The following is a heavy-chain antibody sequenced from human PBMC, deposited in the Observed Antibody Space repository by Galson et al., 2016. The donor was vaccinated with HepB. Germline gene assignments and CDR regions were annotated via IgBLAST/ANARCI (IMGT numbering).Heavy chain of an antibody. Sequence: SLRLSCAASGFTFSRYAMSWVRQAPGKGLEWVSFISDTADTTFYGDSVKGRFTISRDNSKKTLYLQRTSLSDEDTATYYCAEEFSGWGNVDHWGQGIPVTGAS. CDR1: GFTFSRYA. D-gene: IGHD6-19*01. J-gene: IGHJ4*02. V-gene: IGHV3-23*01. CDR2: ISDTADTT. CDR3: AEEFSGWGNVDH.